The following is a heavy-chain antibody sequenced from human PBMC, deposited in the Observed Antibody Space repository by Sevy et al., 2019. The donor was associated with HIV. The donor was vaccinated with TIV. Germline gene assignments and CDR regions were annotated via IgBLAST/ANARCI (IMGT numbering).Heavy chain of an antibody. J-gene: IGHJ4*02. D-gene: IGHD6-13*01. CDR2: ISGRGGST. CDR3: ASSPAGTSFDY. Sequence: GGSLRLSCAASGFTFISYAMSWVRQAPGKGLECVSAISGRGGSTYDAYSVKGRFTISRDNSKNTLYLQMNSLRAEDTAVYYCASSPAGTSFDYWGQGTLVTVSS. CDR1: GFTFISYA. V-gene: IGHV3-23*01.